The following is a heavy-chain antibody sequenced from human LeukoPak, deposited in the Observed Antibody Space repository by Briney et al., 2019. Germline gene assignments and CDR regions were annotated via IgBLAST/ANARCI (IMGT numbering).Heavy chain of an antibody. CDR2: IIPIFGTA. D-gene: IGHD3-10*01. CDR3: ARDVTMVRGARYRPYKWFDP. Sequence: SVKVSCKASRGTFSSYAIIWVRQAPGQGLEWMGGIIPIFGTANYAQKFQGRVTISADESTSTVYMELSSLRSEDTAVYYCARDVTMVRGARYRPYKWFDPWGQGILVTVSS. V-gene: IGHV1-69*13. CDR1: RGTFSSYA. J-gene: IGHJ5*02.